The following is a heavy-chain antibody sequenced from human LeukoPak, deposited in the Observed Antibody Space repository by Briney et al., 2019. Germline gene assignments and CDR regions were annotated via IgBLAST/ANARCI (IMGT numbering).Heavy chain of an antibody. Sequence: ASVKVSCKASGYTFTSYDINWVRQGTGQGLEWMGWMNPNSGNTGYAQKFQGRVTMTRNTSISTAYMELSSLRSEDTAVYYCARTNGAVAGTDFDYWGQGTLVTVSS. CDR1: GYTFTSYD. J-gene: IGHJ4*02. V-gene: IGHV1-8*01. CDR3: ARTNGAVAGTDFDY. CDR2: MNPNSGNT. D-gene: IGHD6-19*01.